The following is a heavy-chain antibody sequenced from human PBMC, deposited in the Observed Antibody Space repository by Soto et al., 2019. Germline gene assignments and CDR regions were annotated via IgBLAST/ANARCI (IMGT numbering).Heavy chain of an antibody. CDR1: GGSFSGYY. CDR2: INHSGST. J-gene: IGHJ6*02. CDR3: ASELYYYGSGSYYKKKRVDV. Sequence: QVQLQQWGAGLLKPSETLSLTCAVYGGSFSGYYWSWIRQPPGKGLEWIGEINHSGSTNYNPSLKSRVTISVDTSKNQFSLKLSSVTAADTAVYYCASELYYYGSGSYYKKKRVDVWGQGTTVTVSS. D-gene: IGHD3-10*01. V-gene: IGHV4-34*01.